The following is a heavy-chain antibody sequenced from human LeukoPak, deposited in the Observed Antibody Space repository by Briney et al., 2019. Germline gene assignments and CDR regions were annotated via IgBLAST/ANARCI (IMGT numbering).Heavy chain of an antibody. CDR2: ISNNGNT. V-gene: IGHV4-39*07. CDR1: GFTVSSNY. D-gene: IGHD3-16*01. CDR3: ARVVWQTGDSSDWRGDYFDY. Sequence: GSLRLSCAASGFTVSSNYMSWVRQAPGKGLEWIGSISNNGNTYNNPSLKSRVTISIDTSKKQFSLKLSSVTAADTAVYYCARVVWQTGDSSDWRGDYFDYWGQGTLVTVVS. J-gene: IGHJ4*02.